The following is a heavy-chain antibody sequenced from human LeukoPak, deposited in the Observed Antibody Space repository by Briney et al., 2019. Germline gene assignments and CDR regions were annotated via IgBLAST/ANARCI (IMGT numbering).Heavy chain of an antibody. Sequence: GGSLRLSCAASGFTFSSYWMHWVRQAPGKGLVWVSRINSDGSSTRYADSVKGRFTISRDNSKNTLYLQMNSLRAEDTAVYYCAKLYYYDSSGYYYFSRLDVWGKGTTVTVSS. CDR2: INSDGSST. J-gene: IGHJ6*04. D-gene: IGHD3-22*01. CDR3: AKLYYYDSSGYYYFSRLDV. V-gene: IGHV3-74*01. CDR1: GFTFSSYW.